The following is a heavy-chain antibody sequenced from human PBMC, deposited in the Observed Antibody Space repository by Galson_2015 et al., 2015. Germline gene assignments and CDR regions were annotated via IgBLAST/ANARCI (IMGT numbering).Heavy chain of an antibody. Sequence: SVKVSCKASGYTFTSYGISWVRQAPGQGLEWMGWISAYNGNTNYAQKLQGRVTMTTDTSTSTAYMELRSLRSDDTAVYYCARHVRSIRPYYGMDVWGQGTTVTVSS. CDR3: ARHVRSIRPYYGMDV. CDR2: ISAYNGNT. CDR1: GYTFTSYG. D-gene: IGHD2/OR15-2a*01. V-gene: IGHV1-18*04. J-gene: IGHJ6*02.